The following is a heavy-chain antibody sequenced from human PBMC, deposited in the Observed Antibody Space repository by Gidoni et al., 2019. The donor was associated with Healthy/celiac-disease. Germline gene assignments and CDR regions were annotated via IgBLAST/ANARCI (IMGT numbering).Heavy chain of an antibody. Sequence: QLQLQESGPGLVKPSETLSLTCTVSGGSISSSSYYWGWIRQPPGKGLEWIGSIYYSGSTYYNPSLKSRVTISVDTSKNQFSLKLSSVTAADTAVYYCARRGSGSYSLVYGDWYFDLWGRGTLVTVSS. CDR2: IYYSGST. CDR3: ARRGSGSYSLVYGDWYFDL. J-gene: IGHJ2*01. D-gene: IGHD1-26*01. V-gene: IGHV4-39*01. CDR1: GGSISSSSYY.